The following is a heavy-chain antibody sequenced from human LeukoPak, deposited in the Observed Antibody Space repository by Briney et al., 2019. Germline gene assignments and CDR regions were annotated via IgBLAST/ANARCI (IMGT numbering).Heavy chain of an antibody. Sequence: GSLRLSCAASGFTFSSYEMNWVRQAPGKGLEWVSYISTSGSTIYYADSVKGRFTIPRDNAKNSLYPQMNSLRAEDTAVYYCARGTGYCLDPWGQGTLVTVSS. CDR2: ISTSGSTI. CDR1: GFTFSSYE. D-gene: IGHD2-2*03. CDR3: ARGTGYCLDP. J-gene: IGHJ5*02. V-gene: IGHV3-48*03.